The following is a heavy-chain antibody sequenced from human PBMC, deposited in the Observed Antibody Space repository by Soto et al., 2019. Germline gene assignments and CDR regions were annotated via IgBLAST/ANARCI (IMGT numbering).Heavy chain of an antibody. CDR2: IYYSGGT. CDR3: AQGGSRPNPYNWFDP. D-gene: IGHD3-10*01. V-gene: IGHV4-39*01. CDR1: GGSISSSSYY. Sequence: QLQLQESGPGLVKPSETLSLTCTVSGGSISSSSYYWGWIRQPPGKGLEWIGSIYYSGGTYYNPARKSRDTMSVDTSKNQFSLKLSSVTAADTAVYYCAQGGSRPNPYNWFDPWGQGTLVTVSS. J-gene: IGHJ5*02.